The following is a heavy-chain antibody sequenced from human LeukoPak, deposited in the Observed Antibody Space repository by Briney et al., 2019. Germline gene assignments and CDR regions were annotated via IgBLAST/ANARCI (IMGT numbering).Heavy chain of an antibody. CDR2: INTDGSST. CDR1: GFTFSSYW. CDR3: ARGYYDNSWFDP. Sequence: GGSLRLSCAASGFTFSSYWMHWVRQAPGKGLVWVSRINTDGSSTSYADSVKGRFTISRDNAKNTLYLQMSSLRAEDTAVYYCARGYYDNSWFDPWGQGTLVTVSS. D-gene: IGHD3-22*01. J-gene: IGHJ5*02. V-gene: IGHV3-74*01.